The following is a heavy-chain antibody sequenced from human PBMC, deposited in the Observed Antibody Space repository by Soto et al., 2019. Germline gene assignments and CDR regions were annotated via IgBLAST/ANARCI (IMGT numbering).Heavy chain of an antibody. CDR1: GYTFFTYD. V-gene: IGHV1-18*01. CDR2: ISTYSGDT. CDR3: ARHHGPTTSENWLDP. Sequence: ASVKVSCKASGYTFFTYDISWVRQAPGQGLEWMGWISTYSGDTKYAKKFQGRVTMTTDTSTTTAYLELRSLRSDDTAVYYCARHHGPTTSENWLDPWGQGTLVTV. D-gene: IGHD5-12*01. J-gene: IGHJ5*02.